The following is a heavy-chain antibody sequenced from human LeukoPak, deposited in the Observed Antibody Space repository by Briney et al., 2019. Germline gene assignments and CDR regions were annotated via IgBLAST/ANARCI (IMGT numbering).Heavy chain of an antibody. D-gene: IGHD4-17*01. CDR3: ARGTITTVTDS. Sequence: SGTLSLTCAISGGSISSSNWWTWVRQPPGKGLEWVGEIYLRGNTNYNPSLESRATISVDESKTQLSLRLESVTAADTAVYYCARGTITTVTDSWGPGTLVTVSS. V-gene: IGHV4-4*02. J-gene: IGHJ4*02. CDR1: GGSISSSNW. CDR2: IYLRGNT.